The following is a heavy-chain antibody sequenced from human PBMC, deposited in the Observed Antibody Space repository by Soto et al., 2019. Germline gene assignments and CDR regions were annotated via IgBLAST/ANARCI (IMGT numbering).Heavy chain of an antibody. D-gene: IGHD3-22*01. CDR1: GGTFSSYA. J-gene: IGHJ1*01. V-gene: IGHV1-69*13. CDR2: IIPIFGTA. CDR3: ARESYYDSSGYYREYFQH. Sequence: GASVKVSCKASGGTFSSYAISWVRQAPGQGLEWMGGIIPIFGTANYAQKFQGRVTITADESTSTAYMELSSLRSEDTAVYYCARESYYDSSGYYREYFQHWGQGTLVTVSS.